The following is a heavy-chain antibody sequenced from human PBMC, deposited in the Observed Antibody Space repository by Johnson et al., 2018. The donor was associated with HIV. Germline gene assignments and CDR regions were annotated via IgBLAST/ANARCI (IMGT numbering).Heavy chain of an antibody. CDR1: GFTFSSYA. V-gene: IGHV3-30*04. CDR3: ARDQGELRRTHAFDI. D-gene: IGHD1-14*01. J-gene: IGHJ3*02. Sequence: VQLVESGGGVVQPGRSLRLSCAASGFTFSSYAMHWVRQAPGKGLEWVAVISYDGSNKYYADSVKGRFTISRDNSKNTLYLQMNSLRAEYTAVYYCARDQGELRRTHAFDIGGQGTMVTVSS. CDR2: ISYDGSNK.